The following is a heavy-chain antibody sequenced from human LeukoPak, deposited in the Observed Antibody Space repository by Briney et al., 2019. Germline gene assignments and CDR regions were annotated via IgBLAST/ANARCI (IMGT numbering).Heavy chain of an antibody. V-gene: IGHV4-59*01. J-gene: IGHJ4*02. CDR1: GGSISSYY. D-gene: IGHD6-25*01. CDR3: ARESPDGRNGYYFDY. Sequence: SETLSLTCTVSGGSISSYYWSWIRQPPGKGPEWIGYIYYSGSTNYNPSLKSRVTISVDTSKNQFSLKLSSVTAADTAVYYCARESPDGRNGYYFDYWGQGTLVTVSS. CDR2: IYYSGST.